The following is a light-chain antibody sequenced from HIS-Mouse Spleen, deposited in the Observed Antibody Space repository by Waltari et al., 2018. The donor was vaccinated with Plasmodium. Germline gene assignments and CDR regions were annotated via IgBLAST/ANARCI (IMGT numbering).Light chain of an antibody. CDR2: AAS. CDR1: QSISSY. V-gene: IGKV1-39*01. CDR3: QQNYNTWT. J-gene: IGKJ1*01. Sequence: DIQMTQSPSSLSASVGDRVTITCRASQSISSYLNWYQQKPGKAPKLLIYAASSLQSGVPSRFSGSGSGTGFTLTISSLQPEDFATYYCQQNYNTWTFGQGTKVEIK.